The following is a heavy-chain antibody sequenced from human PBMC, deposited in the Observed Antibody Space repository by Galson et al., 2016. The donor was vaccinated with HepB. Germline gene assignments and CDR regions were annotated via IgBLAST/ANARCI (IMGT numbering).Heavy chain of an antibody. Sequence: SLRLSCAASGFTFTNYAMSWVRQAPGKGLEWASGITGSDGSTRYADSVKGQFIISRDNSKNTLYLQMDSLRAEDTAVYYCAKGSNGWTKFIDFWGQGTLVTVSS. CDR3: AKGSNGWTKFIDF. J-gene: IGHJ4*02. CDR2: ITGSDGST. V-gene: IGHV3-23*01. CDR1: GFTFTNYA. D-gene: IGHD6-19*01.